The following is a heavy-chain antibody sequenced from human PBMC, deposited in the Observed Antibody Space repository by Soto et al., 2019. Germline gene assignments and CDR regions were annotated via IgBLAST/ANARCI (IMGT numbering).Heavy chain of an antibody. CDR1: GYTFTSYY. V-gene: IGHV1-46*01. Sequence: QVQLVQSGAEVKKPGASVKVSCKASGYTFTSYYMHWVRQAPGQGLEWMAIINPSGGSTSYAQKYQGRDTVTRDTSTRTVYMELSRLRSEDTAVYYCARWRQWLGRGMDVWGQGTTVNVSS. CDR2: INPSGGST. CDR3: ARWRQWLGRGMDV. J-gene: IGHJ6*02. D-gene: IGHD6-19*01.